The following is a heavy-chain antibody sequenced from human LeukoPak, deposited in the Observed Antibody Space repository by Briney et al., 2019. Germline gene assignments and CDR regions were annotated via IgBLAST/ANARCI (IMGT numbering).Heavy chain of an antibody. V-gene: IGHV1-69*05. D-gene: IGHD1-26*01. CDR1: GGTFSSSA. CDR3: ASAGPEYAYSGCLNFDY. J-gene: IGHJ4*02. Sequence: GSSVKVSCKASGGTFSSSAISWVRQAPGQGLEWMGGIIPIFGTANYAQKFQGKVTITTDESTSTAYMELSSLRSEDTAVYYCASAGPEYAYSGCLNFDYWGQGTLVTVSS. CDR2: IIPIFGTA.